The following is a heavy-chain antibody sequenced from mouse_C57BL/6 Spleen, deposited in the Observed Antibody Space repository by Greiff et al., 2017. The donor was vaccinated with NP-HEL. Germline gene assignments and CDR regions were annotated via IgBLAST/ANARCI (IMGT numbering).Heavy chain of an antibody. J-gene: IGHJ4*01. V-gene: IGHV1-52*01. CDR2: IDPSDSET. CDR3: ARVYGSSYEAMDY. CDR1: GYTFTSYW. Sequence: QVQLQQPGAELVRPGSSVKLSCKASGYTFTSYWMHWVKQRPIQGLEWIGNIDPSDSETHYNQKFKDKATLTVDKSSSTAYMQLSSLTSEDSAVYYCARVYGSSYEAMDYWGQRTSVTVSS. D-gene: IGHD1-1*01.